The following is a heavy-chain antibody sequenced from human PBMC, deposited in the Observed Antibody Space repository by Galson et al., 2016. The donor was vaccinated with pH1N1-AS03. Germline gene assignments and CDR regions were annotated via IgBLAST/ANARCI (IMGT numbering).Heavy chain of an antibody. CDR3: ARTLNYNTGLDV. Sequence: PALVKPPRTLTLTCTVSGFSLSTGGMRVSWIRQPPGKALEWLGRIDWDDGTFYSTSLKTRLTISKDTSKNQVVLTMTNMDPVDTGTYYCARTLNYNTGLDVWGPGATVTVSS. J-gene: IGHJ6*02. CDR1: GFSLSTGGMR. CDR2: IDWDDGT. D-gene: IGHD5-24*01. V-gene: IGHV2-70*04.